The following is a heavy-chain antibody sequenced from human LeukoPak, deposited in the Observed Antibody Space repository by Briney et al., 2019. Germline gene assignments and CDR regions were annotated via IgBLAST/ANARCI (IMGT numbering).Heavy chain of an antibody. V-gene: IGHV4-39*01. D-gene: IGHD2-21*01. CDR3: AIRKLRRAFDI. CDR2: FSYSGDG. J-gene: IGHJ3*02. CDR1: GASLSSGTYS. Sequence: SETLSLTCAVSGASLSSGTYSWGWMRQPPGKGPEWIGSFSYSGDGYYNSSLKSRVTISMGTSKNQFSLKLSSVTAADTAVYYCAIRKLRRAFDIWGQGTMVTVSS.